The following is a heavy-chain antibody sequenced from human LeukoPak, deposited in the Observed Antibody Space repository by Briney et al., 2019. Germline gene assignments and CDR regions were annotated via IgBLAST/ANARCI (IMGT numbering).Heavy chain of an antibody. CDR1: GFTVSSNY. J-gene: IGHJ4*02. CDR3: ARGHSSSRKYYFDY. CDR2: IYSGGST. V-gene: IGHV3-53*01. Sequence: GGSLRLSCAASGFTVSSNYMSWVRQAPGKGLESVSVIYSGGSTYYADSVKGRFTISRDNSKNTLYLQMNSLRAEDTAVYYCARGHSSSRKYYFDYWGQGTLVTVSS. D-gene: IGHD6-13*01.